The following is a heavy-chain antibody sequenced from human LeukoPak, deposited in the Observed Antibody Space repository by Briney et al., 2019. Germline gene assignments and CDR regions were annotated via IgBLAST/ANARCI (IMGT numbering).Heavy chain of an antibody. V-gene: IGHV4-4*07. Sequence: NPSETRSLTCTVSGGSISSYYLSWIRQPAGKGLEWIGRIYTSGSTDYNPSLKSRVTMSVDTSKNQFSLKLSSVTAADTAVYYCARDDQKYYDILTGYYLPNYMDVWGKGTTVTVSS. CDR2: IYTSGST. CDR1: GGSISSYY. CDR3: ARDDQKYYDILTGYYLPNYMDV. D-gene: IGHD3-9*01. J-gene: IGHJ6*03.